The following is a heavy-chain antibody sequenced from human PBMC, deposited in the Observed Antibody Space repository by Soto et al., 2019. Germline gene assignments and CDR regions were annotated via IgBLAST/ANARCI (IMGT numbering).Heavy chain of an antibody. CDR2: ISAYNGNT. V-gene: IGHV1-18*01. J-gene: IGHJ3*02. Sequence: GASVKVSCKASGYTFTSSGITWVRQAPGQGLEWMGWISAYNGNTNYAQKLQGRVTMTTDTSTSTAYMELRSLRSDDTAVYYCARDDAYYYDSSGYSDAFDIWGQGTMVTVSS. D-gene: IGHD3-22*01. CDR3: ARDDAYYYDSSGYSDAFDI. CDR1: GYTFTSSG.